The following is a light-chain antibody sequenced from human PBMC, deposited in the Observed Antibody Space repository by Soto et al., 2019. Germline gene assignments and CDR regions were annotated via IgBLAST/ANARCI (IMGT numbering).Light chain of an antibody. J-gene: IGKJ2*01. CDR1: QSVTNY. Sequence: EIVLTQSPATLSLSPGERATLSCRASQSVTNYVAWYQQKPGQAPRLLIYDASNRATGIPARFSGSGSETDFTLTISSLEPEDFGVYYCQQRDDLYTFGQGTKLEIK. CDR2: DAS. V-gene: IGKV3-11*01. CDR3: QQRDDLYT.